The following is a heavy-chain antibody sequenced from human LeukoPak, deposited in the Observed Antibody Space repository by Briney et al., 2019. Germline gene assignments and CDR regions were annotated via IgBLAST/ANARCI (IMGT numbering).Heavy chain of an antibody. CDR3: ATPKPYDFWSGYMDYYYYYYMDV. D-gene: IGHD3-3*01. CDR1: GGSISSSSYY. V-gene: IGHV4-39*01. J-gene: IGHJ6*03. Sequence: TPSETLSLTCTVSGGSISSSSYYWGWFRQPPGKGLEWIGSIYYSGSTYYNPSLKSRVTISVDTSKNQFSLKPSSVTAADTAVYYCATPKPYDFWSGYMDYYYYYYMDVWGKGTTVTVSS. CDR2: IYYSGST.